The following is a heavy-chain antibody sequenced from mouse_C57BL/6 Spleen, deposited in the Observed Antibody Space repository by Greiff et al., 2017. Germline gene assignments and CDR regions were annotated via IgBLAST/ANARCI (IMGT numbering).Heavy chain of an antibody. CDR1: GYTFTSYW. D-gene: IGHD1-1*01. CDR3: ASGTTVVYFAY. CDR2: IDPSDSET. V-gene: IGHV1-52*01. J-gene: IGHJ2*01. Sequence: QVQLQQPGAELVRPGSSVKLSCKASGYTFTSYWMHWVKQRPIQGLEWIGNIDPSDSETHYNQKFKDKATLTVDKSSSTAYMQISSRTAEDSAAYYCASGTTVVYFAYWGQGTTLTVSS.